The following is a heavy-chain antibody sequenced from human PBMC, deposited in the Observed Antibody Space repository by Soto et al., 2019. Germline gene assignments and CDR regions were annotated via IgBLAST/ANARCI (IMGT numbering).Heavy chain of an antibody. CDR1: GFTFSRYA. CDR2: ISGSGGST. J-gene: IGHJ4*02. CDR3: VTYNYGDYVLVDY. V-gene: IGHV3-23*01. Sequence: GGSLRLSCAASGFTFSRYAMSWVRQAPGKGLEWVSAISGSGGSTYSADSVKGRFTISRDNSKNTLYLQMNSLRAEDTAVYYCVTYNYGDYVLVDYWGQGTLVTVSS. D-gene: IGHD4-17*01.